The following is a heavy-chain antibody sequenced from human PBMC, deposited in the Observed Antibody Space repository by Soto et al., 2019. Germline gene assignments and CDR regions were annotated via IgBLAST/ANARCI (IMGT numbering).Heavy chain of an antibody. CDR3: ARPSGVLIRYLEPFDY. CDR2: LIPVFGTT. V-gene: IGHV1-69*01. CDR1: GDTFTKYA. J-gene: IGHJ4*01. D-gene: IGHD3-3*01. Sequence: QVQLVQSGAEVRKPGASVKVYCQAYGDTFTKYAISWLRQASGQGLEWVGGLIPVFGTTKNAHKFRDRVTITADESTSTVYMQLSSLRAEDTAVYYCARPSGVLIRYLEPFDYLR.